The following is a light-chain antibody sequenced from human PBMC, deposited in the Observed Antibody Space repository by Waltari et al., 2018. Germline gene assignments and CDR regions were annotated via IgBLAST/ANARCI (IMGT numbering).Light chain of an antibody. J-gene: IGKJ4*02. V-gene: IGKV3-20*01. Sequence: EIVLTQSPGTLSLSPGEEATLSCRTSQTIRTTYLAWYQQKPGQAPTLLIYGAFTRATGIPDRFTGSGSGTDFSLTISRLEPEDFATYYCQQYDGSPLTFGGGTKVEIK. CDR1: QTIRTTY. CDR2: GAF. CDR3: QQYDGSPLT.